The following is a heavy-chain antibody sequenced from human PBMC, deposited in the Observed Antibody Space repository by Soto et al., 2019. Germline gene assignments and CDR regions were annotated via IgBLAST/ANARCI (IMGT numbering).Heavy chain of an antibody. J-gene: IGHJ4*02. CDR3: ATKNYYESSGYYS. V-gene: IGHV4-39*02. CDR2: VFHTGST. D-gene: IGHD3-22*01. CDR1: GGSISTSSHY. Sequence: PSETLSLTCTVSGGSISTSSHYWGWIRQSPGKGLEWIGTVFHTGSTSYNPSLKSRVTISIDTSMNHFSLKLSSVTAADTAIYFCATKNYYESSGYYSWGQGALVTVSS.